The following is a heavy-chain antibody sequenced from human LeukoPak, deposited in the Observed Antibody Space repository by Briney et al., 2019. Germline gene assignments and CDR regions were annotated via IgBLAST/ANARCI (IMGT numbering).Heavy chain of an antibody. Sequence: PGGSLRLSCAASGFTFSSYAMHWVRQAPGKGLEWVAVISYDGSNKYYADSVKGRFTISRDNSKNTLYLQMNSLRAEDTAVYYCARGGGGGSYPAYWGQGTLVTVSS. D-gene: IGHD1-26*01. CDR3: ARGGGGGSYPAY. CDR1: GFTFSSYA. V-gene: IGHV3-30-3*01. J-gene: IGHJ4*02. CDR2: ISYDGSNK.